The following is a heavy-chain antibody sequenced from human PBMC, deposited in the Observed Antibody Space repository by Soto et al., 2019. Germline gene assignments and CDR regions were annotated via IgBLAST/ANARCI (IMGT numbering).Heavy chain of an antibody. J-gene: IGHJ4*02. CDR1: GFTFSSYA. Sequence: PGGSLRLSCAASGFTFSSYAMSWVRQAPGKGLEWVSAISGSGGSTYYADSVKGRFTISRDNSKNTMYLQMNTLRAEDTAVYYCAKDAFLVASYIPFDYWRQGTLVTVSS. V-gene: IGHV3-23*01. CDR2: ISGSGGST. D-gene: IGHD5-12*01. CDR3: AKDAFLVASYIPFDY.